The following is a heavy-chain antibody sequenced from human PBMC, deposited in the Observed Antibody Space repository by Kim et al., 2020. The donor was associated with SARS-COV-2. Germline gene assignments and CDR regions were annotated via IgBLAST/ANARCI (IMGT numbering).Heavy chain of an antibody. Sequence: IYYRGTTNYNPSLKRRVTISVDTSKNQFSLRLSSVTAADTAVYYCSTFDYWGQGTLVTVSS. J-gene: IGHJ4*02. V-gene: IGHV4-39*01. CDR2: IYYRGTT. CDR3: STFDY.